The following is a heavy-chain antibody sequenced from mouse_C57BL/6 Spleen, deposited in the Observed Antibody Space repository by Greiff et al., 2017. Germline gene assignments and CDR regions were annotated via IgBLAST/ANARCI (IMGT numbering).Heavy chain of an antibody. CDR1: GYTFTDYY. J-gene: IGHJ1*03. D-gene: IGHD1-1*01. CDR3: ARSDGSSYGWYFDV. Sequence: VQLQQSGAELVRPGASVKLSCKASGYTFTDYYINWVKQRPGQGLEWIARIYPGSGNTYYNEKFKGKATLTAEKSSSTAYMQLSSLTSEDSAVYFCARSDGSSYGWYFDVWGTGTTVTVSS. V-gene: IGHV1-76*01. CDR2: IYPGSGNT.